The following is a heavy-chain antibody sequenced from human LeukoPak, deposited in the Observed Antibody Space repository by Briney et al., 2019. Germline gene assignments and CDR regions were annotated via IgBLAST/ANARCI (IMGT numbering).Heavy chain of an antibody. CDR2: IKCDSGGT. CDR1: GYTFTAYY. Sequence: GDSVTVSCKASGYTFTAYYMHWVRPAPGQGLEWMGWIKCDSGGTEYSRNYRGRVTMTRDTSICTAYIELTRLTSDDTAVYYCVGSNRAARAAFDAWGQATQVTVSS. J-gene: IGHJ5*02. CDR3: VGSNRAARAAFDA. V-gene: IGHV1-2*02. D-gene: IGHD2/OR15-2a*01.